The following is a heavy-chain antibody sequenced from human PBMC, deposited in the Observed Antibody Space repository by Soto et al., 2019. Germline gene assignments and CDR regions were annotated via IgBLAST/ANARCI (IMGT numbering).Heavy chain of an antibody. V-gene: IGHV1-2*04. J-gene: IGHJ6*02. Sequence: QVLLVQSGAEVKKPGASVKVSCKASGYTFTDYYIHWVRQAPGQGLEWMGWIDGDSGDTKYAQNFQDWVTMNRDTSINTDYMELSRLTSDDTAVYYCARTPNNGRAGVYGMDVWGQGTTVIVSS. CDR2: IDGDSGDT. D-gene: IGHD1-26*01. CDR1: GYTFTDYY. CDR3: ARTPNNGRAGVYGMDV.